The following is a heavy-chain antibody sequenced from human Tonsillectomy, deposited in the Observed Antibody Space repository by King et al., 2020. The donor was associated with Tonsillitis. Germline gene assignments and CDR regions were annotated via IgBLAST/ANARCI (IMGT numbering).Heavy chain of an antibody. CDR3: ARDANFRLFYL. CDR2: IYYSGTT. V-gene: IGHV4-59*01. D-gene: IGHD1-7*01. Sequence: QLQESGPGLVKPSETLSLTCTVSGGSINNYYWSWIRQSPGKGLEWIGYIYYSGTTDYNPSLKSRVTISVATSKNQFSLRLSSVTAADTAVYYCARDANFRLFYLWGRGTLVTVSS. J-gene: IGHJ2*01. CDR1: GGSINNYY.